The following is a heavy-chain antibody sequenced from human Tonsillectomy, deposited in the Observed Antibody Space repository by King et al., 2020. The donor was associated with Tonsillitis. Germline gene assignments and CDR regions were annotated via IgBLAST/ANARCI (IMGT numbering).Heavy chain of an antibody. J-gene: IGHJ4*02. CDR3: ARGGSSWSHFDY. CDR2: IYYSGST. Sequence: QLQESGPGLVKPSETLSLTCTVSGGSINSYYWSWIRQPPGEGLEWIGYIYYSGSTNYSPSLKSRVSISVDTSKNQFSLNLTSVTAADPAVYYCARGGSSWSHFDYWGQGTLVTVSS. D-gene: IGHD6-13*01. V-gene: IGHV4-59*01. CDR1: GGSINSYY.